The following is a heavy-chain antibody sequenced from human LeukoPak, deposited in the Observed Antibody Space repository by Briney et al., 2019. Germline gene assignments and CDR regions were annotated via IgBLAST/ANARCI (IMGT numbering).Heavy chain of an antibody. CDR3: ARDFGDYGIDY. V-gene: IGHV3-30*04. CDR2: ISHNGRNQ. D-gene: IGHD4-17*01. CDR1: GITFSSYV. J-gene: IGHJ4*02. Sequence: GGSLRLSCAASGITFSSYVVHWVRQAPDKGLEWVAPISHNGRNQYYADSVRGRFTISRDNYKNTLFLQMNSLKFEDTAIYYCARDFGDYGIDYWGRGTLVTVSS.